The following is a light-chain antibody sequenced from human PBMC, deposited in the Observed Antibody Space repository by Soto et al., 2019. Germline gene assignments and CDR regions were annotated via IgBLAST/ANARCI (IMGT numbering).Light chain of an antibody. J-gene: IGKJ1*01. Sequence: ILMTQSPATLSVSPGERATLSCRASQSVSNNLAWYHQKPGQAPRLLIYDASTRATGIPARFSGSGSGTEFTLTISGLQSEDFAVNYCQQYNNWPPWTFGQGTKVEIK. CDR1: QSVSNN. V-gene: IGKV3-15*01. CDR2: DAS. CDR3: QQYNNWPPWT.